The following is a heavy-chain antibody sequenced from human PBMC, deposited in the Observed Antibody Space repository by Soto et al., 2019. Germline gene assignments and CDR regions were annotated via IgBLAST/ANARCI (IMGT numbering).Heavy chain of an antibody. V-gene: IGHV3-33*01. Sequence: GGSLRLSCAASGFTFISYGMHWVRQAPCKGLEWVAVIWYDGSNKYYADSVKGRFTISRDNSKNTLYLQMNSLRAEDTAVYYCARDRVCDYQEDAFDIWGQGTMVIVSS. CDR1: GFTFISYG. CDR2: IWYDGSNK. CDR3: ARDRVCDYQEDAFDI. D-gene: IGHD4-17*01. J-gene: IGHJ3*02.